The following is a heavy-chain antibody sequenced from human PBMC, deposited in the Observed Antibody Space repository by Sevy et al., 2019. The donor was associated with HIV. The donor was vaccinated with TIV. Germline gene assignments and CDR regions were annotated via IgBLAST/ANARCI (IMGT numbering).Heavy chain of an antibody. Sequence: ASVKVSCKASGYTFTGYYMHWVRQAPGQGLEWMGRINPNSGGTNYAQKFQGRVTMTRDTSISTAYMELSRRRSDDTAVYYCARGIAAAGTHSFDYWGQGTLVTVSS. V-gene: IGHV1-2*06. CDR1: GYTFTGYY. D-gene: IGHD6-13*01. CDR2: INPNSGGT. CDR3: ARGIAAAGTHSFDY. J-gene: IGHJ4*02.